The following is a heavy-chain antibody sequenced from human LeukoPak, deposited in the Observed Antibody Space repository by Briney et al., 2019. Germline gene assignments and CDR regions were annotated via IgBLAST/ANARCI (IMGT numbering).Heavy chain of an antibody. Sequence: SVKVSCKSSGGTFSSYAISWVRQPPAQGLEWMGRIIPIFGTANYAQKFQGRVTITTDESTSTAYMELSSLRSEDTAVYYCARDPLGDYVWGSYFDWGQGTLVTVSS. CDR1: GGTFSSYA. CDR3: ARDPLGDYVWGSYFD. J-gene: IGHJ4*02. D-gene: IGHD3-16*01. CDR2: IIPIFGTA. V-gene: IGHV1-69*05.